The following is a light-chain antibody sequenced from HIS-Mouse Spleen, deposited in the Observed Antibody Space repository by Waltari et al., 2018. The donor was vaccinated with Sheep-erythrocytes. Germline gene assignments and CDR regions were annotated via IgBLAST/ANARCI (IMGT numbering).Light chain of an antibody. V-gene: IGKV3-11*01. Sequence: EIVLTQSPATLSLSPGERATLSCRASPSVSSYLAWYQQKPGQAPRLLIYDASNRATGIPARCSGSGSGTDFTLTISSLEPEDFAVYYCQQRSNWPPITFGQGTRLEIK. CDR2: DAS. CDR3: QQRSNWPPIT. CDR1: PSVSSY. J-gene: IGKJ5*01.